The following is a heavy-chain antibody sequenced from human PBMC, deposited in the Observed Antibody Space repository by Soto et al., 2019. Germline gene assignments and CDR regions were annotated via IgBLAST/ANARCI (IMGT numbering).Heavy chain of an antibody. CDR1: GFTFSNAW. V-gene: IGHV3-15*07. J-gene: IGHJ3*02. CDR2: IKSKTDGGTT. CDR3: ALVIHGWQLLLALSALDI. Sequence: GGSLRLSCAASGFTFSNAWMNWVRQAPGKGLEWVGRIKSKTDGGTTDYAAPVKGRFTISRDDSKNTLYLQMNSLKTEDTAVYSCALVIHGWQLLLALSALDIWGQGTMVTVSS. D-gene: IGHD2-15*01.